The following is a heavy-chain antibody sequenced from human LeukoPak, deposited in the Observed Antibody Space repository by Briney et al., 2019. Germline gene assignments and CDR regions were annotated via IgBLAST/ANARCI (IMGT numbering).Heavy chain of an antibody. V-gene: IGHV3-23*01. CDR2: ISGGGDST. CDR3: AKSSPMTMVRGANDY. D-gene: IGHD3-10*01. Sequence: GGSLRLSCAASGFTFSSYAMSWVRQAPGKGLEWVSSISGGGDSTYYADSVKGRFTISRDNSVNTLYLQMNSLRAEDTAVYYCAKSSPMTMVRGANDYWGQGTLVTVSS. J-gene: IGHJ4*02. CDR1: GFTFSSYA.